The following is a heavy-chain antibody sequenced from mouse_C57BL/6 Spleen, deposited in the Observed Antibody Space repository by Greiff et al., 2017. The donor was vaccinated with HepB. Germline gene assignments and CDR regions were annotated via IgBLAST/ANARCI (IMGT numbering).Heavy chain of an antibody. Sequence: VQLQHSGAELVRPGASVKLSCTASGFNIKDYYMHWVKQRPEQGLEWIGRIDPEDGDTEYAPKFQGKATMTVDTSSNTAYLQLSSLTSEDTAVYYCTTRTYYGRDDWGQGTSVTVSS. CDR2: IDPEDGDT. CDR1: GFNIKDYY. CDR3: TTRTYYGRDD. J-gene: IGHJ4*01. V-gene: IGHV14-1*01.